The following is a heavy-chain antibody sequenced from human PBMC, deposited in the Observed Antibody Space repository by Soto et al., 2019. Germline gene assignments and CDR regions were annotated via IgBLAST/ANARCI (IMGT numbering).Heavy chain of an antibody. J-gene: IGHJ4*02. D-gene: IGHD3-22*01. CDR2: IYWNDDK. CDR3: AHVYDSSGHYGYYFDY. V-gene: IGHV2-5*01. Sequence: SGPTLVNPTQTLTLTCTFSGSSLSTRGVGVGWIRQPPGKALEWLALIYWNDDKRYSPSLKSRLTITKDTSKNQVVLTMTNMEPVDTATYYCAHVYDSSGHYGYYFDYWGQGTLVTVSS. CDR1: GSSLSTRGVG.